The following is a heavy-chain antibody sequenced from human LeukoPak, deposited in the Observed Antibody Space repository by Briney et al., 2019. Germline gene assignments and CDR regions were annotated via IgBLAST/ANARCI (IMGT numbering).Heavy chain of an antibody. D-gene: IGHD5-18*01. Sequence: GGSLRLSCAASGFSFFSYGMHWVRQAPGKGLEWVAVIWSDGSNEFFADPVKGRFTISRDNSKNTLYLQMNSLRAEDTAVYYCAKDYGYNYGIFYSWGQGTLVTVSS. J-gene: IGHJ4*02. CDR1: GFSFFSYG. V-gene: IGHV3-33*06. CDR3: AKDYGYNYGIFYS. CDR2: IWSDGSNE.